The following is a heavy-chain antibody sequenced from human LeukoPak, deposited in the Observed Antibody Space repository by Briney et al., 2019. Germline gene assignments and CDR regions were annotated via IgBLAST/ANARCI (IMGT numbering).Heavy chain of an antibody. CDR3: AKVSSSCPDCSFDS. Sequence: AGTLRLTCTASGVTFSAYALHWVRQAPPKGQERVAFIRYNGGKEHYADSVKGRFTISRDNSKNTLYLQMNSLRAEDTAVYYCAKVSSSCPDCSFDSWGQGTLVTVSS. CDR2: IRYNGGKE. CDR1: GVTFSAYA. V-gene: IGHV3-30*02. D-gene: IGHD6-13*01. J-gene: IGHJ4*02.